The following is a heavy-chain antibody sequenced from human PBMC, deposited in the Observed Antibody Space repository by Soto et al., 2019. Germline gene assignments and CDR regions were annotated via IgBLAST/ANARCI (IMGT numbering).Heavy chain of an antibody. CDR2: ISSSDNII. Sequence: GGSLRLSCAASGFIFSDYYMSWIRQAPGKGLEWISYISSSDNIIYYADSVKGRFTISRDNAKNSLYLQMNSLRAEDTAVYYCARDRGYYDSSGYFDYWGQGTLVTVAS. D-gene: IGHD3-22*01. V-gene: IGHV3-11*01. CDR3: ARDRGYYDSSGYFDY. J-gene: IGHJ4*02. CDR1: GFIFSDYY.